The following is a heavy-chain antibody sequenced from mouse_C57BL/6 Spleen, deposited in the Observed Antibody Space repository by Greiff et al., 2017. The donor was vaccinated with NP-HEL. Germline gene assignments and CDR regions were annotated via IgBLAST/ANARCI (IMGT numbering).Heavy chain of an antibody. CDR2: IYPGSGST. Sequence: QVQLQQPGAELVKPGASVKMSCKASGYTFPSYWITWVKQRPGQGLEWIGDIYPGSGSTNYNEKFKSKATLTVDTSSSTAYMQLSSLTSEDSAVYYCARAYYCSSDWYFDVWGTGTTVTVSS. D-gene: IGHD1-1*01. CDR3: ARAYYCSSDWYFDV. CDR1: GYTFPSYW. J-gene: IGHJ1*03. V-gene: IGHV1-55*01.